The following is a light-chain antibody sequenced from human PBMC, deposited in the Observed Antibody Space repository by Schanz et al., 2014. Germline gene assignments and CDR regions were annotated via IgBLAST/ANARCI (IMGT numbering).Light chain of an antibody. J-gene: IGKJ5*01. CDR2: AAS. CDR1: QSLSKNY. V-gene: IGKV3-15*01. CDR3: QQYLNWPIT. Sequence: EIVMTQSPGTLSLSPGERATLSCRASQSLSKNYLAWYQQKLGQAPRLLIYAASARANGVPDRFRGSGSGTEFTLTISSLQSEDFAVYYCQQYLNWPITFGQGTRLEIK.